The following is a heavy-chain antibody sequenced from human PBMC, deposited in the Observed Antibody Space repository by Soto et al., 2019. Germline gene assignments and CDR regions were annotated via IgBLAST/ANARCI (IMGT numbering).Heavy chain of an antibody. CDR3: AKAVVAVSFYY. CDR2: ISYDGSNK. D-gene: IGHD5-12*01. J-gene: IGHJ4*02. V-gene: IGHV3-30*18. Sequence: PGGSLRLSCAASGFTFSSYGMHWVRQAPGKGLEWVAVISYDGSNKYYADSVKGRFTISRDNSKNTLYLQMNSLRAEDTAVYYCAKAVVAVSFYYWGQGTLVTVSS. CDR1: GFTFSSYG.